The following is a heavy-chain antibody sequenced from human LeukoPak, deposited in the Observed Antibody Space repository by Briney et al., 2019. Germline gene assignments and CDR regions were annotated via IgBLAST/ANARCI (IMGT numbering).Heavy chain of an antibody. J-gene: IGHJ4*02. Sequence: QPGGSLRLSCAASGFTFDDYAMHWVRQAPGKGLEWVSGISWNSGSIGYADSVKGRFTISRDNAKNSLYLQMNSLRAEDTAVYYCARYRYYDFWSGYSNYFDYWGQGTLVTVSS. CDR3: ARYRYYDFWSGYSNYFDY. CDR2: ISWNSGSI. V-gene: IGHV3-9*01. CDR1: GFTFDDYA. D-gene: IGHD3-3*01.